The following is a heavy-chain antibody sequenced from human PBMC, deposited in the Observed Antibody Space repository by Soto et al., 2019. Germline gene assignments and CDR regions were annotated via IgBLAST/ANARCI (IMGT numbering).Heavy chain of an antibody. D-gene: IGHD1-26*01. CDR1: GFSFSSYE. V-gene: IGHV3-48*03. CDR3: AREGDGFNFAY. Sequence: EVQLVESGGGLVQPGGSLRLSCVASGFSFSSYEMNWVRQAQGRGLEWVSYISSSGSTTYYAYSVKGRFTISRDNAKKSLYLQMNKLRAEDTAVYYCAREGDGFNFAYWGQGTLVTVSS. J-gene: IGHJ4*02. CDR2: ISSSGSTT.